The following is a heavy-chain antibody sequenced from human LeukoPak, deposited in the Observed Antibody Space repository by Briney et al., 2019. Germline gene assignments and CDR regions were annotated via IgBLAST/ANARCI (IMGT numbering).Heavy chain of an antibody. D-gene: IGHD3-22*01. V-gene: IGHV1-69*05. CDR3: ARDKRSGYDSIYYYYYMDV. CDR2: IIPIFGTA. Sequence: ASVKVSCKASGGTFSSYAISWVRQAPGQGLEWMGRIIPIFGTANYAQKLQGRVTITTDESTSTAYMELSSLRSEDTAVYYCARDKRSGYDSIYYYYYMDVWGKGTTVTVSS. J-gene: IGHJ6*03. CDR1: GGTFSSYA.